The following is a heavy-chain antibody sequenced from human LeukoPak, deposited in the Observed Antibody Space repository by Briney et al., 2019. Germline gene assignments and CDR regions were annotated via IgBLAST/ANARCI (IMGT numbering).Heavy chain of an antibody. D-gene: IGHD4-11*01. CDR2: IYYSGST. Sequence: SQTLSLTCTVSGGSISSGGYYWSWIRQHPGKGLEWIGYIYYSGSTYYNPSLKSRVTISVDTSKNQFSLKLSSVTAADTAVYYCARWITVTTNWFDPWAREPWSPSPQ. CDR1: GGSISSGGYY. V-gene: IGHV4-31*03. CDR3: ARWITVTTNWFDP. J-gene: IGHJ5*02.